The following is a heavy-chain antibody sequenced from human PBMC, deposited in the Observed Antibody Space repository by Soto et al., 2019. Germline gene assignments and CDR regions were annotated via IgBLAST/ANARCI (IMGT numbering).Heavy chain of an antibody. J-gene: IGHJ6*02. CDR2: ISAYNGNT. Sequence: RASVKVSCKASGYTFTSYGISWVRQAPGQGLEWMGWISAYNGNTNYAQKLQGRVTMTTDTSTSTAYMELRSLRSDDTAVYYCARGHIVVVPAAQGYYYYGMDVWGQGTTVTVSS. CDR3: ARGHIVVVPAAQGYYYYGMDV. D-gene: IGHD2-2*01. CDR1: GYTFTSYG. V-gene: IGHV1-18*04.